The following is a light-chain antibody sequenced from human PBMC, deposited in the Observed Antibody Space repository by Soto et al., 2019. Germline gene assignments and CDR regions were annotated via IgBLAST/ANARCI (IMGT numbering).Light chain of an antibody. J-gene: IGLJ3*02. CDR2: SDY. CDR3: AAWDGSLNGWV. Sequence: QSVLTQPPSASGTPEERVTISCSGSSSNIGSKTVNWYQQLPGTAPKLLIYSDYQRPSGVPDRFSGSKSGTSASLAITGLQSEDEADYYSAAWDGSLNGWVFGGGTKLTVL. CDR1: SSNIGSKT. V-gene: IGLV1-44*01.